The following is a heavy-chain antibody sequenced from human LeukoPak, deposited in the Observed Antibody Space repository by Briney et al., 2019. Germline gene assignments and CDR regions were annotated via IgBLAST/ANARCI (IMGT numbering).Heavy chain of an antibody. CDR3: AREPIAVAGTGAYYFDY. V-gene: IGHV3-21*01. J-gene: IGHJ4*02. CDR2: ISSSTTYI. D-gene: IGHD6-19*01. CDR1: GFTFTNYS. Sequence: GGSLRLSCAASGFTFTNYSMNWVRQAPGKGLEWVSSISSSTTYIYYADSVKGRFTISRDNAKNSLYLQMNSLRAEDTAVYYCAREPIAVAGTGAYYFDYWGQGTLVTVSS.